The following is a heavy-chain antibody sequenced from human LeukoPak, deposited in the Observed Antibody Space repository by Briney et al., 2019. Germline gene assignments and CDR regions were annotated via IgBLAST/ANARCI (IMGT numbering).Heavy chain of an antibody. CDR1: GYTFTSYD. J-gene: IGHJ4*02. CDR2: MNPNSGNT. Sequence: ASVKVSCTASGYTFTSYDINWVRQATGQGLEWMGWMNPNSGNTGYAQKFQGRVTMTRNTSISTAYMELSSLRSEDTAVYYCARGRRCSSTSCYMLFYWGQGTLVTVSS. D-gene: IGHD2-2*02. CDR3: ARGRRCSSTSCYMLFY. V-gene: IGHV1-8*01.